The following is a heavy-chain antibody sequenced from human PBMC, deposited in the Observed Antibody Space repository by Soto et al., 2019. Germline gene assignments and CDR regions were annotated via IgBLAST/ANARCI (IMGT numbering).Heavy chain of an antibody. CDR3: ARGEMISIFGMDV. CDR1: GYTFTSYY. V-gene: IGHV1-46*01. J-gene: IGHJ6*02. D-gene: IGHD3-22*01. CDR2: INPTGGST. Sequence: QVQLVQSGAEVKKPGASVKVSCKASGYTFTSYYMHWVRQAPGQGLEWMGIINPTGGSTTYAQKFQGRVTITRDTSTSTVYMELSSLRSDDTAMYSCARGEMISIFGMDVWGQGTTVTVSS.